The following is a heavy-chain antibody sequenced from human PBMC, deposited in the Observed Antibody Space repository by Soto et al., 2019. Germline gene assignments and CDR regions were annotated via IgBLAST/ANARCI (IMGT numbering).Heavy chain of an antibody. CDR2: ISYDGSNK. CDR1: GFTFSSYG. Sequence: GGSLRLSCAASGFTFSSYGMHWVRQAPGKGLEWVAVISYDGSNKYYADSVKGRFTISRDNSKNTLYLQMNSLRAEDTAVYYCAKETTRVAMDVWGQGTTVTVSS. V-gene: IGHV3-30*18. D-gene: IGHD1-1*01. CDR3: AKETTRVAMDV. J-gene: IGHJ6*02.